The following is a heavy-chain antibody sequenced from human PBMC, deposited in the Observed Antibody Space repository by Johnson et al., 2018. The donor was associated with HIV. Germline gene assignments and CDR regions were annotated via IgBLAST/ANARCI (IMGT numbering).Heavy chain of an antibody. CDR2: ISWTSGSI. CDR1: GFTFDDYA. Sequence: VQLVESGGGLVQPGRSLRLSCAASGFTFDDYAMHWVRQAPGKGLEWVSGISWTSGSIGYADSVKGRFTISRENAKNSLYLQMNSLRAEDTALYYCAKDHDYYDSSGSILGAFDIWGQGTMVTVSS. CDR3: AKDHDYYDSSGSILGAFDI. V-gene: IGHV3-9*01. D-gene: IGHD3-22*01. J-gene: IGHJ3*02.